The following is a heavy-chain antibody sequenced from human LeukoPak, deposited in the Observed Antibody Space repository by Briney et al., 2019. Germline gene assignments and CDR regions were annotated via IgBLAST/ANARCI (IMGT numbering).Heavy chain of an antibody. J-gene: IGHJ4*02. CDR3: AIGGDSTTSCYRCFNY. CDR1: GYRFINYW. D-gene: IGHD2-2*01. Sequence: GASLQISFKGSGYRFINYWIGWGRRMPGKGLEWMGSIFPDDSDTRYSPSFQGQVTISADKSISTAYLQWSSLKASDTAMYYCAIGGDSTTSCYRCFNYWGQGTLVTVSS. CDR2: IFPDDSDT. V-gene: IGHV5-51*01.